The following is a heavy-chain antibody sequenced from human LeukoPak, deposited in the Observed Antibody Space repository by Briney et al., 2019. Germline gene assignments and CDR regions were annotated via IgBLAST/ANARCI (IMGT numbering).Heavy chain of an antibody. CDR1: GFTFSRYP. Sequence: GRSLRLSCAASGFTFSRYPMHWVRQAPGKGLEWVAVVSYDGSIKSYADSVKGRFTISRDNPRNTLYLQMNSLRGEDTAIYYCAAWRGYDSGSFSGPLGYWGQGTLVLVSS. J-gene: IGHJ4*02. V-gene: IGHV3-30-3*01. D-gene: IGHD3-10*01. CDR3: AAWRGYDSGSFSGPLGY. CDR2: VSYDGSIK.